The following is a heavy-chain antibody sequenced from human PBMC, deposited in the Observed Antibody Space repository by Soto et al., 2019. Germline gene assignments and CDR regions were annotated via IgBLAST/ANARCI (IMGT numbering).Heavy chain of an antibody. J-gene: IGHJ4*02. CDR2: FDPEDGGT. CDR1: GYTLTELS. Sequence: SVKVSCKVSGYTLTELSMHWVRQAPGKGFEWMGGFDPEDGGTIYAQKFQGRVTMTEDTSTDTAYMELSSLRSEDTAVYYCARSIVVVTALDYWGQGTLVTVSS. D-gene: IGHD2-21*02. CDR3: ARSIVVVTALDY. V-gene: IGHV1-24*01.